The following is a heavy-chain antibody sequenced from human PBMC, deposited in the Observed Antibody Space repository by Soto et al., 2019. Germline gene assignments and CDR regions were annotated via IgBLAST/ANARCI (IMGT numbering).Heavy chain of an antibody. CDR3: ARAHSIVILDRFDP. CDR1: GFKFRNYA. J-gene: IGHJ5*02. D-gene: IGHD3-16*01. V-gene: IGHV3-33*01. Sequence: QVQLVESGGGVVQPGKSLRLSCAASGFKFRNYAIHWVRQAPGKGLEWLAVIWFDGSKKYYADSVKGRFTISRDNSKNTVYLDMNSLTADDSGVFYCARAHSIVILDRFDPWGHGTLVTVSS. CDR2: IWFDGSKK.